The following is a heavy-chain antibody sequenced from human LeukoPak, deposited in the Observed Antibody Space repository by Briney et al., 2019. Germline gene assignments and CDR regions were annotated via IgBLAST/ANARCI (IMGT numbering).Heavy chain of an antibody. J-gene: IGHJ5*02. V-gene: IGHV3-74*01. Sequence: GGSLRLSCAASGFTFSSYWMHWVRQAPGKGLVWVSRINSGGSSTSYADSVKGRFTISRDNAKNTLYLQMNSLRAEDTAVYYWARDRDGGSYPHGGGFDPWGQGTLVTVSS. CDR3: ARDRDGGSYPHGGGFDP. CDR2: INSGGSST. CDR1: GFTFSSYW. D-gene: IGHD1-26*01.